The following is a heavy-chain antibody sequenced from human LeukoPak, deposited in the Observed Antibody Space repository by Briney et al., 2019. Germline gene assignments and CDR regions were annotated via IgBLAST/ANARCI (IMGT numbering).Heavy chain of an antibody. J-gene: IGHJ6*03. CDR3: ARGRIYYDSSGYYRNYYYYMDV. V-gene: IGHV4-59*01. CDR2: IYYSGST. Sequence: PSETLSLTCTVSGGSISSYYWSWIRQPPGKGLEWIGYIYYSGSTNYNPSLKSRVTISVDTSKNQFSLKLSSVTAADTAVYYCARGRIYYDSSGYYRNYYYYMDVWGKGTTVTVSS. CDR1: GGSISSYY. D-gene: IGHD3-22*01.